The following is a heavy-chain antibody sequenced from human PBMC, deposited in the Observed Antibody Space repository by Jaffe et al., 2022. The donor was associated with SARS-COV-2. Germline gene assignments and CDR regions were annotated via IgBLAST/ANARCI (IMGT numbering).Heavy chain of an antibody. V-gene: IGHV4-39*01. CDR2: IYYSGST. D-gene: IGHD6-13*01. Sequence: QLQLQESGPGLVKPSETLSLTCTVSGGSISSSSYYWGWIRQPPGKGLEWIGSIYYSGSTYYNPSLKSRVTISVDTSKNQFSLKLSSVTAADTAVYYCARCSQYSSSWYPHPQRTLIFDYWGQGTLVTVSS. CDR1: GGSISSSSYY. CDR3: ARCSQYSSSWYPHPQRTLIFDY. J-gene: IGHJ4*02.